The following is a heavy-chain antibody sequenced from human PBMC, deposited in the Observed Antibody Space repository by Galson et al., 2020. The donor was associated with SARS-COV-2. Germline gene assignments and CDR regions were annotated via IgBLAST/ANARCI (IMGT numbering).Heavy chain of an antibody. CDR2: TRNKANSYTT. V-gene: IGHV3-72*01. Sequence: GESLKISCAASGFTFSDHYMDWVRQAPGKGLEWVGRTRNKANSYTTEYAASVKGRFTISRDDSKNSLYLQMNSLKTEDTAVYYCAREATIAAAGTYYYYGMDVWGQGTTVTVSS. D-gene: IGHD6-13*01. J-gene: IGHJ6*02. CDR1: GFTFSDHY. CDR3: AREATIAAAGTYYYYGMDV.